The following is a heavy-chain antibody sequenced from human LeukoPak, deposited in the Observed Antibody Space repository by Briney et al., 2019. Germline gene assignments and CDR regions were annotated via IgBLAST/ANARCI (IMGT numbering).Heavy chain of an antibody. Sequence: GGSLRLSCAASGCTFSSYAMIWGRQAPGKGLEWVSARRGSGCSTYYADSVNGRFTISRDNSKNTLYLQMNSLRAEDPAVYYCAKEGHGGGSGYYYVSGYFDSWGQGTLVTVSS. J-gene: IGHJ4*02. CDR1: GCTFSSYA. V-gene: IGHV3-23*01. CDR3: AKEGHGGGSGYYYVSGYFDS. D-gene: IGHD3-22*01. CDR2: RRGSGCST.